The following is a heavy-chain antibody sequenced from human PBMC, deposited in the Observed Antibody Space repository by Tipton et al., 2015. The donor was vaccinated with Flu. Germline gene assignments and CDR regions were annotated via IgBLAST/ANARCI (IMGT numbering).Heavy chain of an antibody. Sequence: TLSLTCTVSSSSIRSTNYFCAWIRQPPGKRLELIGSIYPSGATYYNPSLKSRVTLSVDTSKGQFSLKLRSVTAADTAVYYCARLSYYDVDLKNFYFDYWGQGALVTVSS. CDR3: ARLSYYDVDLKNFYFDY. V-gene: IGHV4-39*01. CDR1: SSSIRSTNYF. J-gene: IGHJ4*02. CDR2: IYPSGAT. D-gene: IGHD3-10*02.